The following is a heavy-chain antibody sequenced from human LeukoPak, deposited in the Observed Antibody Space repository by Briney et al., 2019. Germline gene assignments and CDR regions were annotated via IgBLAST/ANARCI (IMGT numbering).Heavy chain of an antibody. CDR2: IRYDGSNK. CDR3: ARDPYNGAYSEGYYYYYMDV. D-gene: IGHD1-1*01. Sequence: PGGSLRLSCAASGFTFSSYGMHWVRQAPGKGLEWVAFIRYDGSNKYYADSVEGRFTISRDNAKNSLYLQMNSLRVEDTAIYYCARDPYNGAYSEGYYYYYMDVWGKGTTVTVSS. J-gene: IGHJ6*03. CDR1: GFTFSSYG. V-gene: IGHV3-30*02.